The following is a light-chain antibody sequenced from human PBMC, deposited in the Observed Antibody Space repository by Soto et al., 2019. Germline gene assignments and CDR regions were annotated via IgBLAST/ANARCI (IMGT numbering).Light chain of an antibody. CDR1: NTDFGSYNC. Sequence: QSVLTQPDSVSGYLGESITISCTGTNTDFGSYNCVAWYQQSPGTAPKLMIYEFSIRPSGVSDRFSGSKSGNTASLTISGLQAEDEADYYCSSFTSSSTYVFGTGTKVTVL. J-gene: IGLJ1*01. CDR3: SSFTSSSTYV. CDR2: EFS. V-gene: IGLV2-18*02.